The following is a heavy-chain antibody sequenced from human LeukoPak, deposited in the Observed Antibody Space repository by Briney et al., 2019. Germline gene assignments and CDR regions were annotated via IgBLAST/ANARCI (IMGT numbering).Heavy chain of an antibody. CDR1: GFTFTSYA. J-gene: IGHJ3*02. CDR2: ISGSGGST. Sequence: PGGSLRLSCAASGFTFTSYAMSWVRQAPGKGLEWVSAISGSGGSTYYADSVKGRFTISRDNSKNTLYLQMDSLRAEDTAVYFCARETTVTSADAFDIWGQGTMVTVSS. D-gene: IGHD4-17*01. V-gene: IGHV3-23*01. CDR3: ARETTVTSADAFDI.